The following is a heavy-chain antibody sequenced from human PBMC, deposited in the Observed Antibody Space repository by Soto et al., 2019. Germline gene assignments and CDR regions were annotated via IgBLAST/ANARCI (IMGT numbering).Heavy chain of an antibody. J-gene: IGHJ4*02. CDR1: GGSFSGYY. Sequence: QVQLQQWGAGLLKPSETLSLTCAVYGGSFSGYYWSWIRQPPVKGLEWIGEINHSGSTNYNPSLKSRVTISVDTSKNQLYLKLSYVTAADTAVYYCARGGRRRGDYFDYWGQGTLNNVSS. V-gene: IGHV4-34*01. CDR3: ARGGRRRGDYFDY. D-gene: IGHD3-10*01. CDR2: INHSGST.